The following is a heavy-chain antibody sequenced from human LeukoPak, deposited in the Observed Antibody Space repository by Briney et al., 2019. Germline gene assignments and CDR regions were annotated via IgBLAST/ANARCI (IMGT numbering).Heavy chain of an antibody. D-gene: IGHD3-22*01. CDR2: IYYSGNT. Sequence: SETLSLTCTVSAGSISSDSYYWGWIRQPPGKGLEWIGTIYYSGNTYYNPSLKSRLTISVDTSKNQFSLKLRSVTAADTALYYCVSTSPKYYYESSGYSSLFDNWGQGTLVTVSS. CDR1: AGSISSDSYY. V-gene: IGHV4-39*07. J-gene: IGHJ4*02. CDR3: VSTSPKYYYESSGYSSLFDN.